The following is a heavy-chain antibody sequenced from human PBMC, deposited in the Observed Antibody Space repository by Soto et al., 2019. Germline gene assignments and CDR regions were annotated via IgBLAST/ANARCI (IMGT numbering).Heavy chain of an antibody. CDR3: ARGPTRRYCSGGSCYSTVAFDI. D-gene: IGHD2-15*01. CDR1: GYTFTSYD. CDR2: MNPNSGNT. Sequence: ASEKVSCKASGYTFTSYDINWVRQATGQGLEWMGWMNPNSGNTGYAQKFKGRVTMTRNTSISTAYMELSSLRSEDTAVYYCARGPTRRYCSGGSCYSTVAFDIWGQGTMVTVSS. V-gene: IGHV1-8*01. J-gene: IGHJ3*02.